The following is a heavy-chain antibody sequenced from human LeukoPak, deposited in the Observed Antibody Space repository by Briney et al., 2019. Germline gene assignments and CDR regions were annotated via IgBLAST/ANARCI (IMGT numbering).Heavy chain of an antibody. V-gene: IGHV1-8*03. J-gene: IGHJ6*03. CDR3: ARVDFYDRYMDV. CDR1: GYTFTNYD. CDR2: MNPNSGNT. D-gene: IGHD3-22*01. Sequence: GASVKVSCKASGYTFTNYDINWVRQATGQGLEWMGWMNPNSGNTGYAQKFQGRVSITRNASISTAYMELSSLRSEDTAIYYCARVDFYDRYMDVWGKGTTVTVSS.